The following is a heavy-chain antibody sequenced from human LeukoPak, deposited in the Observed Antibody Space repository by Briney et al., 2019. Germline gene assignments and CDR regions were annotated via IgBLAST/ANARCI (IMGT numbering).Heavy chain of an antibody. D-gene: IGHD3-10*02. V-gene: IGHV3-21*01. Sequence: GGSLRLSCATSGFTFSSYTMNWVRQAPGKGLEWVSSISISSSSIYYADSVKGRFTISRDNAKNSLYLQMNSLRAEDTAVYYCAGLGITMIGGVWGKGTTVTISS. J-gene: IGHJ6*04. CDR1: GFTFSSYT. CDR2: ISISSSSI. CDR3: AGLGITMIGGV.